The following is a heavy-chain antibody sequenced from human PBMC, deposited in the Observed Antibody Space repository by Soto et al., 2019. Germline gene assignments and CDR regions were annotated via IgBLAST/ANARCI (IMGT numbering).Heavy chain of an antibody. CDR3: ASVDIVLVPPSDYYYGMDV. CDR1: GASISGNDW. D-gene: IGHD2-2*01. CDR2: VYHTGST. Sequence: PSETLSLTCAFSGASISGNDWWSWVRQSPGKGLEWIGEVYHTGSTKYNPSLRNRVTISLDKSNNQFSLNLKSVTAADTAVYYCASVDIVLVPPSDYYYGMDVWGQGTTVTVSS. J-gene: IGHJ6*02. V-gene: IGHV4-4*02.